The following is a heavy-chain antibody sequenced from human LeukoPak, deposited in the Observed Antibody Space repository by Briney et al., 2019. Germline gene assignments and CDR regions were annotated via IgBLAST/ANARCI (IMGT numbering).Heavy chain of an antibody. CDR3: ARGTVPNAFDI. J-gene: IGHJ3*02. D-gene: IGHD1/OR15-1a*01. CDR2: IYTSGST. V-gene: IGHV4-4*07. CDR1: GGSISTYY. Sequence: SETLSLTCTVSGGSISTYYWSWIRQPAGKRLEWIGRIYTSGSTNYNPSLKSRVTMSVDTSKNQFSLKLSSVTAADTAVYFCARGTVPNAFDIWGQGTMVTVS.